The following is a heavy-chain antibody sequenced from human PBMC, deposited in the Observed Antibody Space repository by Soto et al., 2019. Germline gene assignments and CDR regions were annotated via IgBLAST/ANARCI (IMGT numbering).Heavy chain of an antibody. CDR1: GVTFRSYA. V-gene: IGHV3-23*01. CDR3: AKGRGYSGYDPNDY. CDR2: ISGSGGST. Sequence: GGSLRLSCASSGVTFRSYAMSLVRPAPGKGLEWVSAISGSGGSTYYADSVKGRFTISRDNSKNTLYLQMNSLRAEDTAVYYCAKGRGYSGYDPNDYWGQGTLVTVSS. D-gene: IGHD5-12*01. J-gene: IGHJ4*02.